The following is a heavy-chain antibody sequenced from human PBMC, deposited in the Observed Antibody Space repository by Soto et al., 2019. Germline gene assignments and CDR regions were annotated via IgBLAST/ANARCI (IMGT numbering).Heavy chain of an antibody. D-gene: IGHD7-27*01. J-gene: IGHJ4*02. CDR2: IYYSGST. CDR3: ARRSRQNWGEPFDY. Sequence: SETLSLTCTVSGGSISSYYWSWIRQPPGKGLEWIGYIYYSGSTNYNPSLKSRVTISVDTSENQFSLKLSSVTAADTAVYYCARRSRQNWGEPFDYWGQGTLVTVSS. V-gene: IGHV4-59*08. CDR1: GGSISSYY.